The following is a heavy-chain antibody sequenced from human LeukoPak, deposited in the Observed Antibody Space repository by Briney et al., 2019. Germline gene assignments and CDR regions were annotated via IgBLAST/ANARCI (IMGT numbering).Heavy chain of an antibody. D-gene: IGHD1-26*01. V-gene: IGHV5-10-1*01. CDR3: VRHVVGATMGEFDY. Sequence: GESLRISCKGSGYSFTTYWISWVRQMPGKGLEWMGRIDPTDSYTNYSPSFQGHVTISADKSISTAYLQWSSLKASDTAMYYCVRHVVGATMGEFDYWGQGTLVTVSS. CDR2: IDPTDSYT. CDR1: GYSFTTYW. J-gene: IGHJ4*02.